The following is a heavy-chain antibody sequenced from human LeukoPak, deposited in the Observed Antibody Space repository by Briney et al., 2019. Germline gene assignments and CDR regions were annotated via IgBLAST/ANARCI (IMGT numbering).Heavy chain of an antibody. V-gene: IGHV4-39*07. D-gene: IGHD2-2*01. CDR1: GGSISSSRYY. CDR2: IYYGGNT. CDR3: ARVGQLAFDY. Sequence: SETLSLTCTVSGGSISSSRYYWGWIRQPPGKGLEWIGTIYYGGNTYYNPSLKSRVTKSVDTSKNQFSLKLSSVTAADTAVYYCARVGQLAFDYWGQGTLVTVSS. J-gene: IGHJ4*02.